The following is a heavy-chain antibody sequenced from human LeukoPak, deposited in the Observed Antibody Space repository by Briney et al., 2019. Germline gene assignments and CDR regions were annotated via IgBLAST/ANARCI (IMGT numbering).Heavy chain of an antibody. J-gene: IGHJ6*04. Sequence: PSETLSPTCTVSGGSISSHYWSWIRQPPGKGLEWIGYIYYSGSTNYNPSLKSRVTISVDTSKNQFSLKLSSVTAADTAVYYCARDGYSSPPAYVWGKGTTVTVSS. CDR2: IYYSGST. CDR1: GGSISSHY. V-gene: IGHV4-59*11. CDR3: ARDGYSSPPAYV. D-gene: IGHD6-13*01.